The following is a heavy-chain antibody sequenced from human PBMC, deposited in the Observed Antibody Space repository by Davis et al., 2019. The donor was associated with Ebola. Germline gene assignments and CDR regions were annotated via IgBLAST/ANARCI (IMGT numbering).Heavy chain of an antibody. CDR2: ISAYNGNT. CDR1: GYTFTSYG. Sequence: ASVTVSCKASGYTFTSYGISWVRQAPGQGLEWMGWISAYNGNTNYAQKLQGRVTMTTDTSTSTAYMELRSLRSDDTAVYYCARGVYDYVWGSYRTYFDYWGQGTLVTVSS. D-gene: IGHD3-16*02. V-gene: IGHV1-18*04. CDR3: ARGVYDYVWGSYRTYFDY. J-gene: IGHJ4*02.